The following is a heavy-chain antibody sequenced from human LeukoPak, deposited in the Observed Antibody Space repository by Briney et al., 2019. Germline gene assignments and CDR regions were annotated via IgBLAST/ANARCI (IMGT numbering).Heavy chain of an antibody. J-gene: IGHJ6*02. Sequence: GGSLRLSCAASGFTFSDYGMAWVRQAPGKGLEWVSTQSSRGGSTYYADSVRGRFTISRDNFRNTLYLETGSLRPEDTATYYCARLPVDSSGSYGMDVWGQGTTVTVS. CDR2: QSSRGGST. CDR3: ARLPVDSSGSYGMDV. CDR1: GFTFSDYG. D-gene: IGHD3-22*01. V-gene: IGHV3-23*01.